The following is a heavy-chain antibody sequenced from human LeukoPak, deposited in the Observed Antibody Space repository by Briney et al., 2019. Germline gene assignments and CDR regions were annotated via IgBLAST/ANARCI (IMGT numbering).Heavy chain of an antibody. CDR2: ISGSGGST. CDR3: AKDLELQDY. Sequence: QAGGSLRLSCAASGLTFSSYAMSWVRQAPGKGLEWVSAISGSGGSTYYADSVKGRFTIPRDNSKNTLYLQMNSLRAEDTAVYYCAKDLELQDYWGQGTLVTVSS. V-gene: IGHV3-23*01. D-gene: IGHD3-10*01. CDR1: GLTFSSYA. J-gene: IGHJ4*02.